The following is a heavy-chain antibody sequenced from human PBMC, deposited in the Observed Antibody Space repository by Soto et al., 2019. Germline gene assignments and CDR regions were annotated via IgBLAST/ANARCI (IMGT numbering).Heavy chain of an antibody. CDR3: ARGRTVRNYADDSSDYFYFFDY. V-gene: IGHV4-59*01. CDR2: VYYTGST. CDR1: GDSSSTFY. J-gene: IGHJ4*02. D-gene: IGHD3-22*01. Sequence: TSETLSRTCAVSGDSSSTFYWGWMRQSPGKELEWIGYVYYTGSTNYNPSLKSRVTISVDRSKNQFSLKLTSANAADTAVYYCARGRTVRNYADDSSDYFYFFDYWGQGTQVTVSS.